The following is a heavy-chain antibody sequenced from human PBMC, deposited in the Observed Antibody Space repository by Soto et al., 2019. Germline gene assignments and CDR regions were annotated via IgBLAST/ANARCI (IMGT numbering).Heavy chain of an antibody. CDR1: GFTFSSYS. CDR3: ARGGVIVPGYGMDV. J-gene: IGHJ6*02. Sequence: GGSLRLSCAAFGFTFSSYSMKWVRQAPGKGLEWVSSISSSSSYMYYADSVKGRFTISRDNAKNSLYLQMNSLRAEDTAVYYCARGGVIVPGYGMDVWGQGTTVTVSS. CDR2: ISSSSSYM. D-gene: IGHD2-2*01. V-gene: IGHV3-21*01.